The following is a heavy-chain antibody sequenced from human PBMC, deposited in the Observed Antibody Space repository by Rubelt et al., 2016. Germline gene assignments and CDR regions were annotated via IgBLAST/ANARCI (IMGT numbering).Heavy chain of an antibody. CDR1: GGSISSTDRYY. D-gene: IGHD3-16*01. J-gene: IGHJ4*02. CDR2: IYYSGGT. CDR3: ARAGWGTHTVSAADF. V-gene: IGHV4-39*07. Sequence: QLQLQESGPGLVKPSETLSLTCTVSGGSISSTDRYYWGWIRQPPGKGLEWIGSIYYSGGTYYNPSLKSRVTISMDTSKNQVALKLTSVTAADTAGDYCARAGWGTHTVSAADFWGQGTLVTVSS.